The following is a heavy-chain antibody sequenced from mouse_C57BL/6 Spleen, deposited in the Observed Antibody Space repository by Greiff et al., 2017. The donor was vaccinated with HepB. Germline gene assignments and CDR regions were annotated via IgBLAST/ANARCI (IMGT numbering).Heavy chain of an antibody. CDR3: ARDHYYGSTDWYFDV. Sequence: DVKLVESEGGLVQPGSSMKLSCTASGFTFSDYYMAWVRQVPEKGLEWVANINYDGSSTYYLDSLKSRFIISRDNAKNILYLQMSSLKSEDTATYYCARDHYYGSTDWYFDVWGTGTTVTVSS. CDR1: GFTFSDYY. J-gene: IGHJ1*03. V-gene: IGHV5-16*01. D-gene: IGHD1-1*01. CDR2: INYDGSST.